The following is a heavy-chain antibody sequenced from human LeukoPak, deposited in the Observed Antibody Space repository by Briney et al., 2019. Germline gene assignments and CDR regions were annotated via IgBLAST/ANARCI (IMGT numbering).Heavy chain of an antibody. D-gene: IGHD2-2*01. V-gene: IGHV1-69*13. CDR3: ARVSPSGYCSSTSCYGWFDP. J-gene: IGHJ5*02. CDR2: IIPIFGTA. Sequence: SVKVSCTASGGTFSSYAISWVRQAPGQGLEWMGGIIPIFGTANYAQKFQGRVTITADESTSTAYMELSSLRSEDTAVYYCARVSPSGYCSSTSCYGWFDPWGQGTLVTVSS. CDR1: GGTFSSYA.